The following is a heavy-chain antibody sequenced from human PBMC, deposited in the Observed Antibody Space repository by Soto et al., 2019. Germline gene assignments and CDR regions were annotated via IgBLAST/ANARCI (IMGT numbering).Heavy chain of an antibody. Sequence: EVQLVESGGGLVQPGGSLRLSCAASGFTFSSYDMHWVRQATGKGLEWVSAIGTAGDTYYPGSVKGRFTISRENAKNSLYLQMNSLRAGDTAVYYCARGPSLYGMDVWGRGTTVTVSS. CDR1: GFTFSSYD. CDR2: IGTAGDT. V-gene: IGHV3-13*01. CDR3: ARGPSLYGMDV. J-gene: IGHJ6*02.